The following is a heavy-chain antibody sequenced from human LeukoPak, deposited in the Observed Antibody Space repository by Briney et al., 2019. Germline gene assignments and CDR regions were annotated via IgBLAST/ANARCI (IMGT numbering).Heavy chain of an antibody. CDR3: ARNQLLSLDAFDI. CDR2: IYYSGGT. J-gene: IGHJ3*02. V-gene: IGHV4-59*08. CDR1: GGSMRSYY. D-gene: IGHD2-2*01. Sequence: PSETLSLTCTVSGGSMRSYYWSWLRQPPGKGPEWIGYIYYSGGTNYNPSLKSRVTISADTSKNHFSLRLSSVTAADTAVYYCARNQLLSLDAFDIWGQGTMVTVSS.